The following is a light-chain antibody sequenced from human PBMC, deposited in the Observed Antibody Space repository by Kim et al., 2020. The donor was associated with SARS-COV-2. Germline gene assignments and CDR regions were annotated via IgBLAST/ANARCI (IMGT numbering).Light chain of an antibody. CDR2: SAS. J-gene: IGKJ2*01. CDR1: QTISRSY. CDR3: QQYGDSPRYT. V-gene: IGKV3-20*01. Sequence: SPGERATLPCRASQTISRSYFAWYQQKPGQAPRLLIYSASARATGIPDRFSGSGSGTDFTLTISRLEPEDFAVYYCQQYGDSPRYTFGQGTKLEI.